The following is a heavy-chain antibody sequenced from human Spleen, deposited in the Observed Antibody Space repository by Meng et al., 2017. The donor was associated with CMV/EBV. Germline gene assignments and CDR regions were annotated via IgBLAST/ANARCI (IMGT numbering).Heavy chain of an antibody. CDR3: AIGGSDCTSTSCSSADY. V-gene: IGHV1-8*01. Sequence: ASVKVSCKASGYSFTSYEINWVRQASGQGLEWMGWMNPNTGNTGYAQKFQGRVSMKWSTSVSTAYMELSSLRSEDTAVYYCAIGGSDCTSTSCSSADYWGQGTLVTVSS. D-gene: IGHD2-2*01. J-gene: IGHJ4*02. CDR2: MNPNTGNT. CDR1: GYSFTSYE.